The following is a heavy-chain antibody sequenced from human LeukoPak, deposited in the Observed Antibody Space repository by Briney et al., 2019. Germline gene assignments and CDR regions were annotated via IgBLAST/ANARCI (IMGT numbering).Heavy chain of an antibody. V-gene: IGHV3-74*01. D-gene: IGHD6-19*01. J-gene: IGHJ4*02. Sequence: GGSLRLPCAASGFTFSSYWMHWVRQAPGKGLVWVSRINSDGSGTSYADSVKGRFTISRDNAKNTLYLQMNSLRADDTAVYYCARDPRGWEIDYWGQGTLVTVSS. CDR2: INSDGSGT. CDR1: GFTFSSYW. CDR3: ARDPRGWEIDY.